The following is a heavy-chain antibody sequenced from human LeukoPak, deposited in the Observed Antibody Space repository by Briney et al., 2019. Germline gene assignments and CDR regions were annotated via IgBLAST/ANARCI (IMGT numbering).Heavy chain of an antibody. CDR3: ARARAYGSGNWFDP. D-gene: IGHD3-10*01. CDR2: INPNSGGT. CDR1: GYTFTGYY. J-gene: IGHJ5*02. V-gene: IGHV1-2*02. Sequence: ASVKVSCKASGYTFTGYYMHWVRQAPGQGLEWMGWINPNSGGTNYAQKFQGRVTMTRDTSIGTAYMELSRLRSDDTAVYYCARARAYGSGNWFDPWGQGTLVTVSS.